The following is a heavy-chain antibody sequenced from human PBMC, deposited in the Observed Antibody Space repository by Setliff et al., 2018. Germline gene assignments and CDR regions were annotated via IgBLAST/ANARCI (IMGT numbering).Heavy chain of an antibody. CDR3: ARDRRIVGARHAFDI. CDR1: GGSISSGGYY. D-gene: IGHD1-26*01. V-gene: IGHV4-31*03. CDR2: IYYSGST. Sequence: KPSETLSLTCTVSGGSISSGGYYWSWIRQHPGKGLEWTGYIYYSGSTYYNPSLKSRVTISVDTSKDQFSLKLSSVTAADTAVYYCARDRRIVGARHAFDIWGQGTMVTVSS. J-gene: IGHJ3*02.